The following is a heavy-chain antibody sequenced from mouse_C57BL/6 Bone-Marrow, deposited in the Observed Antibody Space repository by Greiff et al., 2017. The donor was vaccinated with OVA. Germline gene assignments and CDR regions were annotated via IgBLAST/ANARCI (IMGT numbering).Heavy chain of an antibody. CDR1: GYTFTSYW. D-gene: IGHD2-5*01. V-gene: IGHV1-55*01. J-gene: IGHJ2*01. CDR3: ARKVTYYSNYEGY. Sequence: QVQLQQPGAELVKPGASVKMSCKASGYTFTSYWITWVKQRPGQGLEWIGDIYPGSGSTNYNEKFKSKATLTVDTSSSTAYIQLSSLTSEDSAVYYCARKVTYYSNYEGYWGQGTTLTVSS. CDR2: IYPGSGST.